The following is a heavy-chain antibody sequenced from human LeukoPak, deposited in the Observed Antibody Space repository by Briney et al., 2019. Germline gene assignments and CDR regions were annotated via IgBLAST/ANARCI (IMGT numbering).Heavy chain of an antibody. CDR1: GYTFTSYG. D-gene: IGHD3-10*01. V-gene: IGHV1-18*01. CDR2: ISAYNGYT. J-gene: IGHJ5*02. CDR3: ARDSGGSGSYYYWFDP. Sequence: ASVKVSCKASGYTFTSYGISWVRQAPGQGLEWMGWISAYNGYTNFAQKLQGRVTMTTDTSTSTAYMELSRLRSDDTAVYYCARDSGGSGSYYYWFDPWGQGTLVTVSS.